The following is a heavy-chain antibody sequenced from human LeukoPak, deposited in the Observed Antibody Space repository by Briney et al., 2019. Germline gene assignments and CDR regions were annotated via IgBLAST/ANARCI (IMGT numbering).Heavy chain of an antibody. V-gene: IGHV3-48*03. J-gene: IGHJ3*02. D-gene: IGHD3-22*01. CDR2: ITSGVSGGSTI. CDR3: VRVYYDSSGIILGAFDI. CDR1: GFTFSSYD. Sequence: PGGSLRLSCAASGFTFSSYDLIWVPQAPGNGLEWVSHITSGVSGGSTIYYADSVKGRFTISRDNAKNSLYLQMRSLRAEDTAVYYCVRVYYDSSGIILGAFDIWGQGTMVTVSS.